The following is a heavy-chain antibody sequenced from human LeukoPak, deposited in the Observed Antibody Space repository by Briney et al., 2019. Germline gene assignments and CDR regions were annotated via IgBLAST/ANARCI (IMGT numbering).Heavy chain of an antibody. D-gene: IGHD1-26*01. Sequence: SETLSLTCIDSGGSISSDYWSWRRQPAGQGLEWIGRIYSSGSTNYNPSLKSRVTMSVDTSKNQFSLKLSSWTAADTAVYYCARLQSSGSLAAFDIWGQGTLVTVCS. CDR2: IYSSGST. CDR1: GGSISSDY. CDR3: ARLQSSGSLAAFDI. V-gene: IGHV4-4*07. J-gene: IGHJ3*02.